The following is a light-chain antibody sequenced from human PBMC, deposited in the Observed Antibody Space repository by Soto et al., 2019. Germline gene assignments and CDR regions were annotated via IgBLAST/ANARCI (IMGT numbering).Light chain of an antibody. CDR3: QQSSSTPWT. CDR1: QSISGY. Sequence: DIQMTQSPFSLSASVGDRVTIACRASQSISGYLNWYQQKPGKAPKLLIYAASGLQGGVPSRFSGSGSETDFSLTISSLQPEDFATYYCQQSSSTPWTIGQGTKVEIK. J-gene: IGKJ1*01. V-gene: IGKV1-39*01. CDR2: AAS.